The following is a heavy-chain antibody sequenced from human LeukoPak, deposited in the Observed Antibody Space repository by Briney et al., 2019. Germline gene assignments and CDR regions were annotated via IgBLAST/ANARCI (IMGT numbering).Heavy chain of an antibody. CDR1: GFTFSSYA. V-gene: IGHV3-23*01. CDR3: AKTPPYDFWSGRQVWYFDY. CDR2: ISGSGGST. J-gene: IGHJ4*02. D-gene: IGHD3-3*01. Sequence: GASLRLPCAASGFTFSSYAMSWVRQAPGKGLEWVSAISGSGGSTYYADSVKGRFSISRDNSKNTLYLQMNSLRAEDTAVYYCAKTPPYDFWSGRQVWYFDYWGQGTLVTVSS.